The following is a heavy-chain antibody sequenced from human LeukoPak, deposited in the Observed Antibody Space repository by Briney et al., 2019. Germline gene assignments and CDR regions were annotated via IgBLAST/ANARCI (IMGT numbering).Heavy chain of an antibody. CDR2: ISSSSSYI. CDR1: GFTFSSYS. D-gene: IGHD6-19*01. CDR3: AKEGSSGPTLDAFDI. V-gene: IGHV3-21*01. Sequence: GGSLRLSCAASGFTFSSYSMNWVRQAPGKGLEWVSSISSSSSYIYYADSVKGRFTISRDNAKNSLYLQMNSLRAEDTAVYYCAKEGSSGPTLDAFDIWGQGTMVTVSS. J-gene: IGHJ3*02.